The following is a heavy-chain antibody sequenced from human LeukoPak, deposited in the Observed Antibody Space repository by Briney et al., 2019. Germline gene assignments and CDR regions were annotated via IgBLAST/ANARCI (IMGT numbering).Heavy chain of an antibody. CDR3: ARDITMVRGVIMSRNN. J-gene: IGHJ4*02. D-gene: IGHD3-10*01. V-gene: IGHV3-7*01. Sequence: PGGSLRLSCAASGFTFSSYWMSWVRQAPGKGLEWVANIKQDGSEKYYVDSVKGRFTISRDNAKNSLYLQMNSLRAEDTAVYYCARDITMVRGVIMSRNNWGQGTLVTVSS. CDR1: GFTFSSYW. CDR2: IKQDGSEK.